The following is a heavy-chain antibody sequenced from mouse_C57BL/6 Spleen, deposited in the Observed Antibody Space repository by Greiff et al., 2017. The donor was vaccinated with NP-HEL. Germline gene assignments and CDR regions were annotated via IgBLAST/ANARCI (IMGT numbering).Heavy chain of an antibody. J-gene: IGHJ4*01. CDR2: LYPGDGDT. CDR3: ARTTTDAMDY. Sequence: VMLVESGPELVKPGASVKISCKASGYAFSSSWMNWVKQRPGKGLEWIGRLYPGDGDTNYNGKFKGKATLTADKSSSTAYMQLSSLASEDSAVYFCARTTTDAMDYWGQGTSVTVSS. D-gene: IGHD2-12*01. CDR1: GYAFSSSW. V-gene: IGHV1-82*01.